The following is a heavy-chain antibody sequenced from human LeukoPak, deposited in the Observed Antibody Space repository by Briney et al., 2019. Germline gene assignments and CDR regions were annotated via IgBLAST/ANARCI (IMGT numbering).Heavy chain of an antibody. CDR3: AKVWRGVGTTAVARSYYFDY. V-gene: IGHV3-23*01. CDR1: GFTVSSNY. J-gene: IGHJ4*02. Sequence: QTGGSLRLSCAASGFTVSSNYMSWVRQAPGKGLEWVSAISGSGGSTYYADSVKGRFTISRDNSKNTLYLQMNSLRAEDTAVYYCAKVWRGVGTTAVARSYYFDYWGQGTLVTVSS. D-gene: IGHD3-3*01. CDR2: ISGSGGST.